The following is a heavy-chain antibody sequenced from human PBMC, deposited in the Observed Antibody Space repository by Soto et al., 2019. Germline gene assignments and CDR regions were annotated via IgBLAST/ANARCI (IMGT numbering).Heavy chain of an antibody. Sequence: PSETLSLTCDVSGVSISSGNWWSWVRQPPGKGLEWIAEVYNDGSANYHPSLASRATISVDRSKNQFSMRLSSVTAADTGKYYCARLVYDSRLNYLYFDHWGQGTLVTVAS. V-gene: IGHV4-4*02. CDR3: ARLVYDSRLNYLYFDH. J-gene: IGHJ4*02. CDR1: GVSISSGNW. D-gene: IGHD3-22*01. CDR2: VYNDGSA.